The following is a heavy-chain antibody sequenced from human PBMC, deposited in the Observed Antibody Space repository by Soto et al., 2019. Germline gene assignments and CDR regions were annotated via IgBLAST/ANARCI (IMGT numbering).Heavy chain of an antibody. J-gene: IGHJ4*02. CDR2: ISYDGSNK. V-gene: IGHV3-30*18. CDR1: GFTFSSYG. Sequence: PGGSLRLSCAASGFTFSSYGMHWVRQAPGKGLEWVAVISYDGSNKYYADSVKGRFTISRDNSKNTLYLQMNSLRAEDTAVYYCAKAYYSSSWEGVFYFDYWGQGTLVTVSS. D-gene: IGHD6-13*01. CDR3: AKAYYSSSWEGVFYFDY.